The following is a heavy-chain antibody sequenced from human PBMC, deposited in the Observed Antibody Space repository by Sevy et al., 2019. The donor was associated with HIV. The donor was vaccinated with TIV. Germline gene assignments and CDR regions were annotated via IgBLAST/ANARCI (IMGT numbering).Heavy chain of an antibody. J-gene: IGHJ5*02. V-gene: IGHV1-24*01. Sequence: ASEKVSYKVSGNTLTELSMHWVRQSPGKGLEWMGSFDPKHGERIYAQKFQGRISMTEDTSTDTAYMELSSLRSEDTAVDYGATNSGYVGGSTLYGAEGLFDPWGQGTLVTVSS. D-gene: IGHD3-10*02. CDR3: ATNSGYVGGSTLYGAEGLFDP. CDR1: GNTLTELS. CDR2: FDPKHGER.